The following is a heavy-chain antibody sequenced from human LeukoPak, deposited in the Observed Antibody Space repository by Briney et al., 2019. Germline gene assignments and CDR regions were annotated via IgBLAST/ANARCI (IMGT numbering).Heavy chain of an antibody. Sequence: SETLSLTCTVSGYSISSGYYWGWIRQPPGKGLEWIATIYHSGSAYYNPSLKSRVTISVDTSKNQFSLDLSSVTAADTAVYYCARQKCTSTSCLTKNAFDIWGQGTMVTVSS. V-gene: IGHV4-38-2*02. CDR2: IYHSGSA. CDR3: ARQKCTSTSCLTKNAFDI. CDR1: GYSISSGYY. D-gene: IGHD2-2*01. J-gene: IGHJ3*02.